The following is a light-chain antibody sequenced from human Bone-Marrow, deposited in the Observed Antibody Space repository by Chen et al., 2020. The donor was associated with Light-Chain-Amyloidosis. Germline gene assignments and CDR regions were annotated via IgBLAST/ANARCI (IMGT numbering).Light chain of an antibody. CDR3: QQRSNWPT. V-gene: IGKV3-11*01. CDR2: DAS. J-gene: IGKJ4*01. Sequence: EIVLTQSPATLSLSPGERVTLSCRASQSVSSYLAWYQQKPGQAPRLLIYDASNRATGIPARFSGSESGTDFPLTISSLEPEDFAVYYCQQRSNWPTFGGGTKVEIK. CDR1: QSVSSY.